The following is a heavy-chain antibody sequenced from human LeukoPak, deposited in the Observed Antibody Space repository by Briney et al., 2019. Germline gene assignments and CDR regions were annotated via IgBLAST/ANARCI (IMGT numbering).Heavy chain of an antibody. D-gene: IGHD3-22*01. CDR3: AREADSSGFDY. J-gene: IGHJ4*02. V-gene: IGHV4-39*07. CDR2: IYYRGST. CDR1: GGSISSSSYY. Sequence: SETLSLTCTVSGGSISSSSYYWGWIRQPPGKGLEWIGSIYYRGSTYYNPSLKSRVTISVDTSKNRFSLKLSSVTAADTAVYYCAREADSSGFDYWGQGTLVTVSS.